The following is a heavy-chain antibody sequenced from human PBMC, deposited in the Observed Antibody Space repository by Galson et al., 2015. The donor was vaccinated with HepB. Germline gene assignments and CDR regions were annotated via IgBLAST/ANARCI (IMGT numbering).Heavy chain of an antibody. CDR3: ARCGSTSGHYFDY. D-gene: IGHD2-2*01. V-gene: IGHV3-66*01. Sequence: SLRLSCAASGFTVSSNYMSWVRQAPGKGLEWVSVIYIGGRIYYADSVKGRFTISRDNSKNTLHLQMNSLRAEDTAVYYCARCGSTSGHYFDYWGQGALVTVSS. CDR1: GFTVSSNY. CDR2: IYIGGRI. J-gene: IGHJ4*02.